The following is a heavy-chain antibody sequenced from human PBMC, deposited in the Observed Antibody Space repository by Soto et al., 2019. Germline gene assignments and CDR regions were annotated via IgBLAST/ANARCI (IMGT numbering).Heavy chain of an antibody. CDR3: AKGGYCSSTGCYAYYYYGMDV. Sequence: QVQLVESGGGVVQPGRSLRLSCAASGFTFSSYGMHWVRQAPGKGLEWVAVISYDGSNKYYADSVKGRFTISRDNSKNTLYLQMNSLRAEDTAVYYCAKGGYCSSTGCYAYYYYGMDVWGQGTTVTVSS. CDR2: ISYDGSNK. J-gene: IGHJ6*02. CDR1: GFTFSSYG. V-gene: IGHV3-30*18. D-gene: IGHD2-2*01.